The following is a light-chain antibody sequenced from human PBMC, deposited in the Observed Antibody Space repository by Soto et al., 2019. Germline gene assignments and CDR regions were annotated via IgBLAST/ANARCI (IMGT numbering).Light chain of an antibody. J-gene: IGLJ1*01. V-gene: IGLV2-11*01. CDR2: DVS. CDR3: CLYAVTFYV. Sequence: QSALTQPRSVSGSPGQSVTISCTGTSSDVGTYDFVSWYQQHPGKAPRLMIFDVSERPSGVPDRFSGSKSGNTASPTISGLQAEDEADYYCCLYAVTFYVFGTGTKVTV. CDR1: SSDVGTYDF.